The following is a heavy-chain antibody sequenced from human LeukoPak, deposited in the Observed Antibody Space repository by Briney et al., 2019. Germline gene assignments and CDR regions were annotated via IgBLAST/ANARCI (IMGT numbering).Heavy chain of an antibody. CDR3: AMTGYYSLAFDI. CDR1: GYSISSGYY. Sequence: SETLSLTCTVSGYSISSGYYWGWIRQPPGEGLEWIGSIYHSGSTYYNPSLKSRVTISIDTSKNQFSLKLSSVTAADTAVYYCAMTGYYSLAFDIWGQGTMVTVSS. CDR2: IYHSGST. V-gene: IGHV4-38-2*02. D-gene: IGHD3-9*01. J-gene: IGHJ3*02.